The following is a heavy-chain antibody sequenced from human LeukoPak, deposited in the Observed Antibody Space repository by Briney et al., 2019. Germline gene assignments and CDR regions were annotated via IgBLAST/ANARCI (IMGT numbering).Heavy chain of an antibody. V-gene: IGHV1-46*01. CDR1: GYTFTSYY. D-gene: IGHD3-10*01. CDR2: INPSGGST. Sequence: ASVKVSCKASGYTFTSYYTHWVRQAPGQGLEWMGIINPSGGSTSYAQKFQGRVTMTRDTSTSTVYMELSSLRSEDTAVYYCARINTVMVRGVIQDYWGQGTLVTVSS. CDR3: ARINTVMVRGVIQDY. J-gene: IGHJ4*02.